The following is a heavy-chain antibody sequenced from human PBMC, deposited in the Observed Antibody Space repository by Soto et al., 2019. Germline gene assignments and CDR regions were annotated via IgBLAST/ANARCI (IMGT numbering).Heavy chain of an antibody. D-gene: IGHD2-15*01. Sequence: GASVKVSCKASGYTFTSYGISWVRQAPGQGLEWMGWISAYNGNTNYAQKLQGRVTMTTDTSTSTAYMELRSLRSDDTAVYYCARDVSPYDGGKAVGWYWGQGTLVTVSS. V-gene: IGHV1-18*01. CDR1: GYTFTSYG. J-gene: IGHJ4*02. CDR3: ARDVSPYDGGKAVGWY. CDR2: ISAYNGNT.